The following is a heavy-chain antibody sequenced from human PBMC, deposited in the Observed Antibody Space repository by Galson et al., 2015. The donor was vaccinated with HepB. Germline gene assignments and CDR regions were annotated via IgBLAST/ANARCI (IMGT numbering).Heavy chain of an antibody. CDR1: GFTFSSYA. CDR3: ANNLGRGSHPGFQH. V-gene: IGHV3-23*01. Sequence: SLRLSCAASGFTFSSYAMSWVRQAPGKGLEWVSAISGSGGSTYYADSVKGRFTISRDNSKNTLYLQMNSLRAENTAVYYCANNLGRGSHPGFQHWGQGTLVTVSS. D-gene: IGHD3-16*01. CDR2: ISGSGGST. J-gene: IGHJ1*01.